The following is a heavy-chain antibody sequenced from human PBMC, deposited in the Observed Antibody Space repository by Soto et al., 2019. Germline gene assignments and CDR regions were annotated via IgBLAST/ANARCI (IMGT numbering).Heavy chain of an antibody. CDR3: AKYRRTEAEGFTLDY. D-gene: IGHD3-16*02. Sequence: SETLSLTCTVSGDSINHYYWSWIRQPPGKRLEWIGYIYYIGSTTYNPSLESRVTMSIDSSRNQFSLKLTSVSAADTAVYYCAKYRRTEAEGFTLDYWGRGILVTVPQ. J-gene: IGHJ4*02. CDR2: IYYIGST. V-gene: IGHV4-59*01. CDR1: GDSINHYY.